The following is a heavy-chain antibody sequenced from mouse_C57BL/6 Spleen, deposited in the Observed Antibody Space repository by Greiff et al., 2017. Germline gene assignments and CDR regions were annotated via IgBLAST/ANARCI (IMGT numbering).Heavy chain of an antibody. D-gene: IGHD2-5*01. CDR2: ISSGGSYT. V-gene: IGHV5-6*01. Sequence: EVHLVESGGDLVKPGGSLKLSCAASGFTFSSYGMSWVRQTPDKRLEWVATISSGGSYTYYPDSVKGRFTISRDNAKNTLYLQMSSLKSEDTAMYYCARQYSNYAMDYWGQGTSVTVSS. J-gene: IGHJ4*01. CDR3: ARQYSNYAMDY. CDR1: GFTFSSYG.